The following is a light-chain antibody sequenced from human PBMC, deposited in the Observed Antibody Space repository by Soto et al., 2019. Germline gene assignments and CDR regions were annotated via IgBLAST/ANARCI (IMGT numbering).Light chain of an antibody. V-gene: IGKV1-9*01. J-gene: IGKJ3*01. CDR2: GAS. Sequence: GARVTITCRASQDVSRYLAWYQQKAGKAPKLLIYGASTLQSGVPSRFSGFGSGTEFTLTISSLQPEDFATYHCQQLKRTPFTFGPGTTVDV. CDR3: QQLKRTPFT. CDR1: QDVSRY.